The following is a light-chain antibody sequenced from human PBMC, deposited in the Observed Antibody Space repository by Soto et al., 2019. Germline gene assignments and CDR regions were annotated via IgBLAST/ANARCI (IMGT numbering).Light chain of an antibody. J-gene: IGKJ5*01. V-gene: IGKV3-11*01. CDR3: QQRSNWPPIT. CDR1: QSVSSN. CDR2: DAS. Sequence: EIVMTQSPATLSVSPGERATLSCIASQSVSSNLAWYQQKPGQAPRLLIYDASNRATGIPARFSGSGSGTDFTLTISSLEPEDFAVYYCQQRSNWPPITFGQGTRLEI.